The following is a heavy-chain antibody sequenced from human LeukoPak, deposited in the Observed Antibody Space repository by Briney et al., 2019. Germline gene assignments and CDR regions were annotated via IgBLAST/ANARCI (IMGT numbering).Heavy chain of an antibody. J-gene: IGHJ4*02. Sequence: PGGSLRLSCAASGFTFSSYGMHWVRQAPGKGLEWVAVIWYDGSNKYYADSVKGRFTISRDNSKNTLYLQMNSLRAEDTALYHCARSIAAAGIEPDYWGQGTLVTVSS. CDR3: ARSIAAAGIEPDY. CDR2: IWYDGSNK. CDR1: GFTFSSYG. V-gene: IGHV3-33*01. D-gene: IGHD6-13*01.